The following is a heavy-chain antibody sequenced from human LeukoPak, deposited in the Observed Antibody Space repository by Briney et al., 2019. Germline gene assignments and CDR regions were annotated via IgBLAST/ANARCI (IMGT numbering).Heavy chain of an antibody. V-gene: IGHV4-59*01. CDR2: IYNSGST. CDR1: GGSISSYD. D-gene: IGHD3-16*01. Sequence: SETLSLTRTVSGGSISSYDWSWIRQPPGKGLEWIGYIYNSGSTNYNPSLKSRVTISVDTSKTQFSLTLSSVTTADTAVYYCARDRGRQVSYYYGMDVWGQGTTVTVSS. CDR3: ARDRGRQVSYYYGMDV. J-gene: IGHJ6*02.